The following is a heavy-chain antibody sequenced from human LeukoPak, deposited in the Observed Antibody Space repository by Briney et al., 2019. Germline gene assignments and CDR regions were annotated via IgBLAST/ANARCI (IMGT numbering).Heavy chain of an antibody. CDR2: ISGGDSSI. V-gene: IGHV3-11*01. Sequence: GGSLRLSCAASGFTFSGYYMSWIRQAPGKGLEWISYISGGDSSIFYAGSVKDRFTISRDNARDSLFLQMNSLGADDTARYYCARGRDSDGYYYHMDVWGKGTTVTVSS. CDR3: ARGRDSDGYYYHMDV. D-gene: IGHD3-22*01. CDR1: GFTFSGYY. J-gene: IGHJ6*03.